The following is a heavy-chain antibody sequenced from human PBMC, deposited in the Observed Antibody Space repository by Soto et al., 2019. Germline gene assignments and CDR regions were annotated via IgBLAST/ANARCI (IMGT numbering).Heavy chain of an antibody. V-gene: IGHV3-48*02. J-gene: IGHJ5*02. D-gene: IGHD6-13*01. CDR3: ARDNGIAGSFDP. CDR1: GFTFSTYS. Sequence: GSLRLSCAAPGFTFSTYSMNWVRQAPGKGLEWIAYITSSSSTIFYADSVKGRFTISRDNAKNSLYLQMNSLRDEDTSVYYCARDNGIAGSFDPWGQGTLVTVSS. CDR2: ITSSSSTI.